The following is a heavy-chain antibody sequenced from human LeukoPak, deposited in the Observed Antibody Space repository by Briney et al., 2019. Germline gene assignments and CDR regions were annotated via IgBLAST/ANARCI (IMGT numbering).Heavy chain of an antibody. CDR2: IWYDGSNK. J-gene: IGHJ6*02. V-gene: IGHV3-33*01. Sequence: GGSLRLSCAASGFTFSSYGMHWVRQAPGKGLEWVAVIWYDGSNKYYADSVKGRFTISRDNSKNTLYLQMNSLRAEDTAVYYCVREDSSGWLEDGMDVWGQGTTVTVSS. CDR3: VREDSSGWLEDGMDV. CDR1: GFTFSSYG. D-gene: IGHD6-19*01.